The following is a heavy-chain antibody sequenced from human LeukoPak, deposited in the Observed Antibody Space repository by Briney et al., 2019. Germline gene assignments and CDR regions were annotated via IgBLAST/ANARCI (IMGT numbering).Heavy chain of an antibody. CDR3: ARAHLPRDDSSGYYSPYFDY. D-gene: IGHD3-22*01. CDR1: GGSISSITSLTYY. CDR2: IYYSGST. Sequence: SETLSLTCIVSGGSISSITSLTYYWNWIRQHPGKGLEWIGYIYYSGSTYYNPSLKSRVTISVDTSKNQFSLKLSSVTAADTAVYYCARAHLPRDDSSGYYSPYFDYWGQGTLVTVSS. V-gene: IGHV4-31*03. J-gene: IGHJ4*02.